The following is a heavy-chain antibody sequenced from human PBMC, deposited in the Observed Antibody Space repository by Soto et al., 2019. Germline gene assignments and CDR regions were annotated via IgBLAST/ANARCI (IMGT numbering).Heavy chain of an antibody. J-gene: IGHJ6*01. V-gene: IGHV3-23*01. Sequence: LRLSCAASGFTFISSAMSWVRQTPENVLEWVSAISGSGGSSYYADFVKGRLTISRDNSKNTLFLQMTSLRAEDTAIYYCAKDDHYRSGNTFYGLDVWGQGTTVTVSS. CDR2: ISGSGGSS. CDR3: AKDDHYRSGNTFYGLDV. D-gene: IGHD3-10*01. CDR1: GFTFISSA.